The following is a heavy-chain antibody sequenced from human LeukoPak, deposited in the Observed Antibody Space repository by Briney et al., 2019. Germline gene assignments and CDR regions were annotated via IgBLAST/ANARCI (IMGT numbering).Heavy chain of an antibody. D-gene: IGHD6-13*01. CDR1: GGSFSGYY. V-gene: IGHV4-34*01. Sequence: SETLSLTCAVYGGSFSGYYWSWIRQPPGKGLEWIGEINHSGSTNYNPSLKSRVTISVDTSKNQFSLKLSSVTAADTAVYYCARGRAPRIEEALTWLDPGGQGTLVTVSS. J-gene: IGHJ5*02. CDR2: INHSGST. CDR3: ARGRAPRIEEALTWLDP.